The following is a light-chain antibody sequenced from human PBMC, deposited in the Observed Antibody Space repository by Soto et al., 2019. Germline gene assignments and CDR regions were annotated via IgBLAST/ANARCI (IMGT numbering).Light chain of an antibody. CDR1: QSVSSSY. CDR3: QEYCSSPRT. J-gene: IGKJ2*01. CDR2: GAS. Sequence: EIGLTQSPATLSLSQGERATLSCRASQSVSSSYVAWYQQKPGQAPRLLNYGASSRATGIPDRFSGSGSGTDFTLTNSRLEPEDCAVYYGQEYCSSPRTFGQGTKVEIK. V-gene: IGKV3-20*01.